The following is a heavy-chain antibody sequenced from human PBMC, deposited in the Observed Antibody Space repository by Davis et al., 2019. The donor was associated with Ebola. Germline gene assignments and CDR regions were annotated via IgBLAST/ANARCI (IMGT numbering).Heavy chain of an antibody. CDR1: GFTFSSYW. D-gene: IGHD4-17*01. J-gene: IGHJ4*02. CDR2: IKQDGSEK. Sequence: GESLKISCAASGFTFSSYWMTWVRLAPGKGLEWVANIKQDGSEKYYVDSVKGRFTISRDNAKNSLYLQMNSLRAEDTAVYYCAKEPGDYYFDYWGQGTLVTVSS. V-gene: IGHV3-7*03. CDR3: AKEPGDYYFDY.